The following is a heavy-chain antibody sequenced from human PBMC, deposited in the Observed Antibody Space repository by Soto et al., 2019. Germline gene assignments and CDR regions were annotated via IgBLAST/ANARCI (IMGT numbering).Heavy chain of an antibody. D-gene: IGHD3-22*01. CDR1: GFTFISYS. V-gene: IGHV3-48*02. J-gene: IGHJ3*02. CDR3: ARDRYYDSSGYYTDAFDI. CDR2: IDTSSRTK. Sequence: GASLRLSCAASGFTFISYSMTWVRQAPGKGLEWVSYIDTSSRTKFYADSVKGRFTISRDNAKNSLFLQMNSLSDEDTAVYYCARDRYYDSSGYYTDAFDIWGQGTMVTVSS.